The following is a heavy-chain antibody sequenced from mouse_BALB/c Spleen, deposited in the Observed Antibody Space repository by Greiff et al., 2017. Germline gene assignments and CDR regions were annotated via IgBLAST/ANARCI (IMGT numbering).Heavy chain of an antibody. CDR3: ARSPMITPFDY. CDR1: GFTFSSYG. Sequence: EVMLVESGGGLVQPGGSLKLSCAASGFTFSSYGMSWVRQTPDKRLELVATINSNGGSTYYPDSVKGRFTISRDNAKNTLYLEMSSLRSEDTAMYYCARSPMITPFDYWGQGTTLTVSS. CDR2: INSNGGST. V-gene: IGHV5-6-3*01. J-gene: IGHJ2*01. D-gene: IGHD2-4*01.